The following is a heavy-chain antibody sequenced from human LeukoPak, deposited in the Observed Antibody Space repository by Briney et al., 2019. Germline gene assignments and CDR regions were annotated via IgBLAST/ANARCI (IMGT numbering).Heavy chain of an antibody. CDR3: ARRRVWGYSSPTGYFDY. V-gene: IGHV4-34*01. CDR2: INHSGST. J-gene: IGHJ4*02. Sequence: SETLSLTCAVYGGSFSGYYWSWIRQPPGKGLEWIGEINHSGSTNYNPSLKSRVTVSVDTSKNQFSLKLSSVTAADTAVYYCARRRVWGYSSPTGYFDYWGQGTLVTVSS. D-gene: IGHD6-13*01. CDR1: GGSFSGYY.